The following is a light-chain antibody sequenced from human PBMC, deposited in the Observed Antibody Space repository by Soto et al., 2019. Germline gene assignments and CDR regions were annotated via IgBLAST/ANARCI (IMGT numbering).Light chain of an antibody. J-gene: IGLJ3*02. CDR2: DDT. CDR1: SVDVGTYKP. V-gene: IGLV2-23*01. Sequence: QSALTHPASGSGSPGRSITISCTGTSVDVGTYKPVSWYQQYPGRAPKVIIYDDTKRPSGVSSRFSGSKSGNTASLTISGLQAEDEADYYCCSFAGSSTSFGGGTKVTVL. CDR3: CSFAGSSTS.